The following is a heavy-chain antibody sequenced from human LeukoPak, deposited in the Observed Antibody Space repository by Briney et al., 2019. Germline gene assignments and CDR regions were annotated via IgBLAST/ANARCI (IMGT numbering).Heavy chain of an antibody. D-gene: IGHD4-17*01. J-gene: IGHJ4*02. Sequence: PGGSLRLSCAASGFTFSSYAMHWVRQAPGKGLEWVAVISYDGTNKFYADSVKGRFTISRDNSKNTLYLQMNSLRAEDTAVYYCAREDYGLHHFDYWGQGILVTVSS. CDR1: GFTFSSYA. CDR3: AREDYGLHHFDY. V-gene: IGHV3-30-3*01. CDR2: ISYDGTNK.